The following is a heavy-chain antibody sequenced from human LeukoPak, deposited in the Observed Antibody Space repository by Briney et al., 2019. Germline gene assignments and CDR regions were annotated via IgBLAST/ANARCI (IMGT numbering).Heavy chain of an antibody. CDR2: ISGISGTI. V-gene: IGHV3-48*02. Sequence: GGSLRLSCAASGFTFSSYSMNWVRQAPGKGLEWLSYISGISGTIWYADSVRGRFTISRDNGKNSLYLQMNGLRDEDTAVYYGVRDVWYSFDSWGQGTLVTVSS. D-gene: IGHD2-8*02. J-gene: IGHJ4*02. CDR3: VRDVWYSFDS. CDR1: GFTFSSYS.